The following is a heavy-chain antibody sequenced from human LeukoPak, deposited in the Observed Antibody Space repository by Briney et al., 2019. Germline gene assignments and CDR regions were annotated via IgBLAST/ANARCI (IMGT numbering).Heavy chain of an antibody. V-gene: IGHV1-18*01. J-gene: IGHJ4*02. Sequence: ASVKVSCKASGYTFTSYGISWVRQAPGQGLEWMGWTSAYNGNTNYAQKLQGRVTMTTDTSTSTAYMELRSLRSDDTAVYYCARDSSYTNYFDYWGQGTLVTVSS. CDR1: GYTFTSYG. CDR2: TSAYNGNT. D-gene: IGHD2-2*02. CDR3: ARDSSYTNYFDY.